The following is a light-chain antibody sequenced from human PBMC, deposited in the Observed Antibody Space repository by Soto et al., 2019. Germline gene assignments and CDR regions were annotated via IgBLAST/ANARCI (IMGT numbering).Light chain of an antibody. CDR2: AAS. J-gene: IGKJ1*01. V-gene: IGKV1-39*01. CDR1: QGISTY. CDR3: QQSYNTTWT. Sequence: IQLTQSPSSLSASVGDRVTITCLASQGISTYLNWYQQKPGKAPKLLIYAASSLQSGVPSRFSGSGSETDFTLTISSLQPEDFATYSCQQSYNTTWTFGQGTKVDIK.